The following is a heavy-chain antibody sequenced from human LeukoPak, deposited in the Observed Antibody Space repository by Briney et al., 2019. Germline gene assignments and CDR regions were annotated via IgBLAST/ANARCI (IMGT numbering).Heavy chain of an antibody. Sequence: PGGSLRLSCAASGFTFSSYWMSWVRQAPGKGLEWVANIKQDGSEKYYVDSVKGRFTISRDNAKNSLYLQMNSLRAEDAAVYYCAKADYDFWSGSWWFDPWGQGTLVTVSS. CDR1: GFTFSSYW. D-gene: IGHD3-3*01. V-gene: IGHV3-7*01. CDR2: IKQDGSEK. J-gene: IGHJ5*02. CDR3: AKADYDFWSGSWWFDP.